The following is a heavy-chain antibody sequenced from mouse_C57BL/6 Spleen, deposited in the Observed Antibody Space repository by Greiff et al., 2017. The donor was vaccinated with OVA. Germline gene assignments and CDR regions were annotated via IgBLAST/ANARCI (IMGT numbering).Heavy chain of an antibody. Sequence: VQLQQPGAELVRPGSSVKLSCKASGYTFTSYWMHWVKQRPIQGLEWIGNIDPSDSETHYNQKFKDKATLTVDKSSSTAYMQLSSLTSEDSAVYYCARSGPGLWYFDVWGTGTTVTVSS. V-gene: IGHV1-52*01. CDR2: IDPSDSET. CDR3: ARSGPGLWYFDV. J-gene: IGHJ1*03. D-gene: IGHD3-1*01. CDR1: GYTFTSYW.